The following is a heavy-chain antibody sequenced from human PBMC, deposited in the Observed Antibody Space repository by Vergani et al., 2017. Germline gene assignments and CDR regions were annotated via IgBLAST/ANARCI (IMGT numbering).Heavy chain of an antibody. J-gene: IGHJ6*02. CDR1: GYTFTSYY. CDR2: INPSGGST. CDR3: AREQVAAAGTDYYYGMDV. D-gene: IGHD6-13*01. Sequence: QVQLVQSGAEVKKPGASVKVSCKASGYTFTSYYMHWVRQAPGQGLEWMGIINPSGGSTSYAQKFKGRVTMTRDTSTSTVYMELSSLRSEDTAVYYCAREQVAAAGTDYYYGMDVWGQGTTVTVSS. V-gene: IGHV1-46*03.